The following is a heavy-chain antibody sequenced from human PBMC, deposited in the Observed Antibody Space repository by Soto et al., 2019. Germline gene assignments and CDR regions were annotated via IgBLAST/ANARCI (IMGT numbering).Heavy chain of an antibody. CDR1: GYTFTSYD. CDR2: MNPNNGNA. V-gene: IGHV1-8*01. D-gene: IGHD3-10*01. CDR3: ASGSRGVRFDP. J-gene: IGHJ5*02. Sequence: QVQLVQSGAEVKKPGASVKVSCKASGYTFTSYDINWVRQATGQGPEWMGWMNPNNGNAGYALKCQGRVTMNRNTSTSTAYMELSSLRSEDTAIYYCASGSRGVRFDPWGQGTLVTVSS.